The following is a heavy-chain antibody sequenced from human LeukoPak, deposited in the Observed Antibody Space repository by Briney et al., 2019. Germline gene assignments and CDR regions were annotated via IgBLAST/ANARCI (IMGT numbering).Heavy chain of an antibody. V-gene: IGHV3-23*01. CDR2: ISGSGGST. Sequence: GGSLRLSCAASGFTFGSYAMSWVRQAPGKGLEWVSAISGSGGSTYYADSVKGRFTISRDNSENTLYLQMNSLRAEDTAVYYCAKLGGSTSCCDAFDIWGQGTMVTVSS. CDR3: AKLGGSTSCCDAFDI. CDR1: GFTFGSYA. J-gene: IGHJ3*02. D-gene: IGHD2-2*01.